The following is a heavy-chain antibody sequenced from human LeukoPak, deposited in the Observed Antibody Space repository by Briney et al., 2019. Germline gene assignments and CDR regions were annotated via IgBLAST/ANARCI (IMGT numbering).Heavy chain of an antibody. CDR2: IRSKANSYAT. Sequence: GGSLRLSCAASGFTFSGSAMPWVRQASGKGLEWVGRIRSKANSYATAYAASVKGRFTISRDDSKNTAYLQMNSLKTEDTAVYYCTTPGGYYFDYWGQGTLVTVSS. CDR3: TTPGGYYFDY. J-gene: IGHJ4*02. D-gene: IGHD3-16*01. CDR1: GFTFSGSA. V-gene: IGHV3-73*01.